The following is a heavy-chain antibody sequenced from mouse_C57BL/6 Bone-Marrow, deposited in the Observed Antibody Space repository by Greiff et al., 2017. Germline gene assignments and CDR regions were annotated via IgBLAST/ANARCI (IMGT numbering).Heavy chain of an antibody. V-gene: IGHV1-81*01. CDR3: ARDGSSLYWYFDV. J-gene: IGHJ1*03. Sequence: VMLVESGAELARPGASVKLSCKASGYTFTSYGISWVKQRTGQGLEWIGEIYPRSGNTYYNEKFKGKATLTADKSSSTAYLELRSLTSEDSAVYFGARDGSSLYWYFDVWGKGTTVTVSS. CDR1: GYTFTSYG. D-gene: IGHD1-1*01. CDR2: IYPRSGNT.